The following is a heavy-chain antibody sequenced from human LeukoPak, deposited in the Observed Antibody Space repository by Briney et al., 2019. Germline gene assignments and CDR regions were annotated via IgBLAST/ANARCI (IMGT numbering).Heavy chain of an antibody. Sequence: SETLSLTCAVSGGSINSHYWGWIRQPPGKDLQWIGDIYSTGKNNYNPSLKSRVTISLDTSKSHLSLNLTSVLAADTAIYYCVRRDTGWNYFDYWGQGILVTVSS. V-gene: IGHV4-4*08. CDR3: VRRDTGWNYFDY. CDR1: GGSINSHY. J-gene: IGHJ4*02. CDR2: IYSTGKN. D-gene: IGHD6-19*01.